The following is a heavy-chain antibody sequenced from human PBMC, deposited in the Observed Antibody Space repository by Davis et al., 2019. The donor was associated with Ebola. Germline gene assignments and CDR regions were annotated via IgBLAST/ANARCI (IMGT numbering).Heavy chain of an antibody. J-gene: IGHJ4*02. CDR1: GFTFSDYY. V-gene: IGHV3-11*04. Sequence: GGSLRLSCAASGFTFSDYYMSWIRQAPGKGLEWVSYISSSSSTIYYADSVKGRFTISRDNAKNSLYLQMNSLRDEDTAVYYCARDYYDSSGYYEYYFDYWGQGTLVTVSS. CDR2: ISSSSSTI. D-gene: IGHD3-22*01. CDR3: ARDYYDSSGYYEYYFDY.